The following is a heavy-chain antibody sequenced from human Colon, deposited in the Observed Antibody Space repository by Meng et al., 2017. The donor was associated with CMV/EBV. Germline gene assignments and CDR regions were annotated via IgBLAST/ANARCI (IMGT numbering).Heavy chain of an antibody. CDR3: AKSTYDDFWSGHGLDV. V-gene: IGHV3-23*01. D-gene: IGHD3-3*01. CDR1: GFNFRDFA. CDR2: ITGSGSSK. J-gene: IGHJ6*02. Sequence: GGSLRFSCSASGFNFRDFALTWVRQAPGKGLEWVSAITGSGSSKYYADSVKGRFTISRDNSNNKIHLQMSSLRAEDTALYYCAKSTYDDFWSGHGLDVWGQGTAVTVSS.